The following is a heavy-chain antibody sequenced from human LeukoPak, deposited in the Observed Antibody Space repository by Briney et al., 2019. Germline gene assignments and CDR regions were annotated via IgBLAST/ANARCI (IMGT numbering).Heavy chain of an antibody. CDR1: GFTFSSYV. D-gene: IGHD5-24*01. CDR2: ISYDGSNK. CDR3: AKDNVEMAVDAFDI. Sequence: PGRSLRLSCAASGFTFSSYVMHWVRQAPGKGLEWVAVISYDGSNKYYADSVKGRFTISRDNSKNTLYLQMNSLRAEDTAVYYCAKDNVEMAVDAFDIWGQGTMVTVSS. V-gene: IGHV3-30-3*01. J-gene: IGHJ3*02.